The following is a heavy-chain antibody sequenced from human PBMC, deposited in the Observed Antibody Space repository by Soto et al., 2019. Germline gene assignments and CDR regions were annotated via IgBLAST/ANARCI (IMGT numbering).Heavy chain of an antibody. J-gene: IGHJ4*02. CDR1: GVSITSHY. V-gene: IGHV4-59*08. D-gene: IGHD1-26*01. CDR3: ARRYGGNLDY. CDR2: MHHSGST. Sequence: SETLSLTCTVSGVSITSHYWSWIRQSPGKGLEWIAYMHHSGSTNYNPSLKSRVTVSIDTSKSQVSLRLSSVTAADTAVYYCARRYGGNLDYWGQGTLVTVSS.